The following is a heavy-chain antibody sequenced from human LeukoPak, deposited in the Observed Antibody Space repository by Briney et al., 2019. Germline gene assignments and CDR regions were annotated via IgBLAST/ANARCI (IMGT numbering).Heavy chain of an antibody. Sequence: GGSLRLSCAASGFSFSNYAMSWVRQAPGKGLEWVSAVNGDSTFYTDSVKGRFTISRDNAKNSLYLQMNSLRAEDTALYYCAKDSDTAMVLPHDYWGQGTLVTVSS. CDR3: AKDSDTAMVLPHDY. CDR1: GFSFSNYA. D-gene: IGHD5-18*01. CDR2: VNGDST. J-gene: IGHJ4*02. V-gene: IGHV3-23*01.